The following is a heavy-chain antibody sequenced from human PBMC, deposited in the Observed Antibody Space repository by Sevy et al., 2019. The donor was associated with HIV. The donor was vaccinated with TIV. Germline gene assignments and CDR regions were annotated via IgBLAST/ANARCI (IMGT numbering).Heavy chain of an antibody. CDR1: GGSISSYY. D-gene: IGHD6-13*01. CDR2: IYYSGST. J-gene: IGHJ6*03. V-gene: IGHV4-59*01. Sequence: ETLSLTCTVSGGSISSYYWSWIRQPPGKGLEWIGYIYYSGSTNYNPSLKSRVTISVDTSKNQFSLKLSSVTAADTAVYYCASVEQRYYYYYMDVWGKGTTVTVSS. CDR3: ASVEQRYYYYYMDV.